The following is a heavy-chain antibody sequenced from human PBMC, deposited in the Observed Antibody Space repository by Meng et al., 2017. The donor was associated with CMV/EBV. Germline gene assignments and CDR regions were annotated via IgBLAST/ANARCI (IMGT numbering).Heavy chain of an antibody. J-gene: IGHJ4*02. CDR1: GYTFTGYY. V-gene: IGHV1-2*02. D-gene: IGHD1-26*01. Sequence: ASVKVSCKASGYTFTGYYVHWVRQAPGQGLEWLGWINPNSGGTNYAQKFQGRVTMTRDTSMSTAYMELSSLRSDDTAVYYCARDRKFRWELLGEWGQGTLVTVSS. CDR3: ARDRKFRWELLGE. CDR2: INPNSGGT.